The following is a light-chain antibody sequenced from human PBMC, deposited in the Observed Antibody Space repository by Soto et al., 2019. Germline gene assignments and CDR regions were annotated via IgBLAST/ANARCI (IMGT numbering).Light chain of an antibody. CDR1: QGISNN. J-gene: IGKJ2*01. CDR2: AAS. CDR3: QRYNTGPPDT. V-gene: IGKV1-27*01. Sequence: DIQMTQSPSSLSASVGDRVTITCPASQGISNNLAWYQQKPGKAPKLLIYAASTLLSGVPSRFSGSGSGTDFTLTISSLQPEDVATYYCQRYNTGPPDTFGQGTKLEIK.